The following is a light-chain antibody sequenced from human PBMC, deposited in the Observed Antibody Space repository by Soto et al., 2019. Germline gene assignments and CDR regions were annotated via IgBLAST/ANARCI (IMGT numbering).Light chain of an antibody. V-gene: IGKV1-12*01. CDR3: QQSYNGPFT. CDR2: TGS. CDR1: QAIDSW. Sequence: DIQMTQSPSSVSASVGDRVTITCRASQAIDSWLAWYQQKPGEAPKLLIFTGSLLHSGVPPRFSGSGSGTDFTLTISSLQPEDFATYYCQQSYNGPFTFGPGTTVDL. J-gene: IGKJ3*01.